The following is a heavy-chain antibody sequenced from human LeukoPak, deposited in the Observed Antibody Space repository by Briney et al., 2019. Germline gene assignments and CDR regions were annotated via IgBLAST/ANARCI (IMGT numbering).Heavy chain of an antibody. CDR1: GYTFSDYY. J-gene: IGHJ4*02. D-gene: IGHD1-26*01. V-gene: IGHV1-46*01. CDR2: INPSGGST. CDR3: ARDIRVGGTQDY. Sequence: ASVKVSCKASGYTFSDYYIHWVRQAPGQGLEWMGIINPSGGSTSYAQKFQGRVTMTSDTSTSTVYMELSSLRSEDTAVYYCARDIRVGGTQDYWGQGTLVTVSS.